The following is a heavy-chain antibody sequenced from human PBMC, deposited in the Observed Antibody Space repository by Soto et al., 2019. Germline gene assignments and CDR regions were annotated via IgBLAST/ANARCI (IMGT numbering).Heavy chain of an antibody. CDR1: GGSFSGYY. D-gene: IGHD6-6*01. J-gene: IGHJ5*02. CDR3: ARGRWGELRIAARRFNNWFDP. Sequence: SETLSLTCAVYGGSFSGYYWSWIRQPPGKGLEWIGEINHSGNTNYNPSLKSRVTISVDTSKNQFSLKLSSVTAADTAVYYCARGRWGELRIAARRFNNWFDPWGQGTLVTVSS. V-gene: IGHV4-34*01. CDR2: INHSGNT.